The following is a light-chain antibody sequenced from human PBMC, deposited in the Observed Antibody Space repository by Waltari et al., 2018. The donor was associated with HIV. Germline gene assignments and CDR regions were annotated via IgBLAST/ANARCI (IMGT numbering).Light chain of an antibody. CDR2: EVS. J-gene: IGLJ1*01. CDR3: SSYTSSSTSHV. CDR1: SSDVGGYNY. V-gene: IGLV2-14*01. Sequence: QSALTQPASVSGSPGQSITISCTGTSSDVGGYNYVSWYQQHPGKAPKLMIYEVSKRPSGVSNRFSGSKSGNTASLTISGLQAEDEADYYCSSYTSSSTSHVFGTGTKVTVL.